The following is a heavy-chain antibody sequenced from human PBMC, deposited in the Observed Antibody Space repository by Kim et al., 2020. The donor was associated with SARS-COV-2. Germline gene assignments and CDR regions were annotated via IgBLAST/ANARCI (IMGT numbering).Heavy chain of an antibody. CDR3: ASLGGVGYDYIWGSYGHRYYYYYMDV. J-gene: IGHJ6*03. V-gene: IGHV4-39*01. D-gene: IGHD3-16*01. Sequence: SETLSLTCTVSGGSISSSSYYWGWIRQPPGKGLEWIGSIYYSGSTYYNPSLKSRVTISVDTSKNQFSLKLSSVTAADTAVYYCASLGGVGYDYIWGSYGHRYYYYYMDVWGKGTTVTVSS. CDR1: GGSISSSSYY. CDR2: IYYSGST.